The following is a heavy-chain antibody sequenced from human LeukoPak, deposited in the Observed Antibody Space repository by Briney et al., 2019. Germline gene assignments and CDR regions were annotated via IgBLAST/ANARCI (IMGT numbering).Heavy chain of an antibody. Sequence: PGGSLRLSCAASGFTFSSYWMNWVRQVPGKGLEWVASIKEDRSEKNYVDSVKGRFTISRDNVKNSLYLQMNSLRAEDTAVYYCAKDRKQLDNWFVPWGQGTLVTVSS. V-gene: IGHV3-7*01. D-gene: IGHD6-13*01. CDR3: AKDRKQLDNWFVP. J-gene: IGHJ5*02. CDR2: IKEDRSEK. CDR1: GFTFSSYW.